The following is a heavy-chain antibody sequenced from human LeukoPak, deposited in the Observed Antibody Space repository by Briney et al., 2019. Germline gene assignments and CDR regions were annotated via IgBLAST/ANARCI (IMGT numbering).Heavy chain of an antibody. J-gene: IGHJ4*02. CDR3: ARDCGIVGAANTCCDY. Sequence: PSETLSLTCTVSGYSFRLGYFCGWIRQPPGKGLEWIGSMYHSGTTYYNPSLKSRVTISVDTSKNHLSLKLSSVTASDTALYHVARDCGIVGAANTCCDYWGQGTLVTVSS. CDR1: GYSFRLGYF. V-gene: IGHV4-38-2*02. CDR2: MYHSGTT. D-gene: IGHD1-26*01.